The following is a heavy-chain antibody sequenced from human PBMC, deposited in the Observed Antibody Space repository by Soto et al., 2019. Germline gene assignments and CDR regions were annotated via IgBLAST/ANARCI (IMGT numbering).Heavy chain of an antibody. Sequence: ASVKVSCKASGYTFTSYGISWVRQAPGQGLEWMGWISAYNGNTNYAQKLQGRVTMAADTSTSTAYMELRSLRSDDTAVYYCARDDIRPGDWFDPWGQGTLVTVSS. CDR1: GYTFTSYG. J-gene: IGHJ5*02. CDR3: ARDDIRPGDWFDP. D-gene: IGHD5-12*01. V-gene: IGHV1-18*04. CDR2: ISAYNGNT.